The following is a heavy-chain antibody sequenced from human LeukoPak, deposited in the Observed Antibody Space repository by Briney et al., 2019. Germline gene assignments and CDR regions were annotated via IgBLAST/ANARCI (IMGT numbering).Heavy chain of an antibody. CDR1: EFTFSSFE. CDR3: ARTVGATLDY. J-gene: IGHJ4*02. Sequence: GGSLRLSCAASEFTFSSFEMNWVRQAPGEGLEWVSYISSSGSTIYHADSVKGRFTSSRDNAKNSLYLQMNSLRAEDTAVYYCARTVGATLDYWGQGTLVTVSS. V-gene: IGHV3-48*03. D-gene: IGHD1-26*01. CDR2: ISSSGSTI.